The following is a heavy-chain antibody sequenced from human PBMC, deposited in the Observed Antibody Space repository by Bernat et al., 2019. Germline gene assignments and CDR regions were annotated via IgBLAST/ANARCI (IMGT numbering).Heavy chain of an antibody. V-gene: IGHV4-34*01. Sequence: QVQLQQWGAGLLKPSETLSLTCAVYGGSFSGYYWSWIRQPPGKGLEWIGEINHSGSTNYNPSLKSRVTISVDTSKNQFSLKLSSVTAADTAVYYCARRIAARPFDYWGQGTLVTGSS. CDR3: ARRIAARPFDY. J-gene: IGHJ4*02. CDR2: INHSGST. D-gene: IGHD6-6*01. CDR1: GGSFSGYY.